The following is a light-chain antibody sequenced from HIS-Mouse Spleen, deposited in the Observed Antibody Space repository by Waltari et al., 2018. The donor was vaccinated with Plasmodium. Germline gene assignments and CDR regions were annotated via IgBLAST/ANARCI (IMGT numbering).Light chain of an antibody. V-gene: IGLV2-11*01. Sequence: QSALTQPRSVSGSPGQSVTISCTGTSSDVGGYNYVSWYQQHPGKAPKLMIYEVSKRPSGVPDRFSGSKSGNTASLTSAGLQAEDEADYYCCSYAGSYTYVFGTGTKVTVL. CDR1: SSDVGGYNY. CDR2: EVS. J-gene: IGLJ1*01. CDR3: CSYAGSYTYV.